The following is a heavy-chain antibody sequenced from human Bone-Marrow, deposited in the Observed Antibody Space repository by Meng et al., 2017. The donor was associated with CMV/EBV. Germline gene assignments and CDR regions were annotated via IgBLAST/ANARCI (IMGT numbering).Heavy chain of an antibody. CDR2: IRYDGTNK. D-gene: IGHD3-3*01. CDR1: GFTFSSYD. V-gene: IGHV3-30*02. CDR3: AKDHRGAILGVAYCYGMDV. Sequence: GGSLRPSCAASGFTFSSYDIHWVRQVPGKGLEWVAFIRYDGTNKYYVDSVKGRFTISRDNSKNPLYLQMNSLRPEDTAVYYCAKDHRGAILGVAYCYGMDVSGEGTTVTVSS. J-gene: IGHJ6*01.